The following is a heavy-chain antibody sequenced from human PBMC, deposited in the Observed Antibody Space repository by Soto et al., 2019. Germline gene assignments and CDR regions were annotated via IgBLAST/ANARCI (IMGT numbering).Heavy chain of an antibody. D-gene: IGHD3-10*01. CDR2: IYGNGDR. CDR1: GFSLSRSGVG. J-gene: IGHJ4*02. Sequence: QITLKESGPTLVKPTQTLTLTCTFSGFSLSRSGVGVGWIRQPPGKALECLALIYGNGDRRYSPSLKSRLTITKDTSKNQVVLSMTNMDPVDTATYYCAQGRVWFGTYDHWGQGTPVTVSS. CDR3: AQGRVWFGTYDH. V-gene: IGHV2-5*01.